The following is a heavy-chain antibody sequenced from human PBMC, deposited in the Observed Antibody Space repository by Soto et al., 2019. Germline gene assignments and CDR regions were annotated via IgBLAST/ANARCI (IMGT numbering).Heavy chain of an antibody. D-gene: IGHD6-19*01. CDR3: ASVGRSGWYTPFDD. V-gene: IGHV1-2*02. J-gene: IGHJ4*02. Sequence: QVQLVQSGAEVKKPGASVKVSCKASGYTFTDYYMHWVRQAHGQGLEWMGWSNPNSGGTNYAQKSQGRGTRTGNPAISTAYMELSSLRADDTAVYDWASVGRSGWYTPFDDGGPGIPVTVAS. CDR1: GYTFTDYY. CDR2: SNPNSGGT.